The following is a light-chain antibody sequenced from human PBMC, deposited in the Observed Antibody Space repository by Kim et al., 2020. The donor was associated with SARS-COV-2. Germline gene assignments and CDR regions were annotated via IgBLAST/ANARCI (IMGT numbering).Light chain of an antibody. J-gene: IGKJ1*01. CDR1: QDIRNY. Sequence: ASVGDRDTITGRASQDIRNYLAWFQLKPGKSPKLLIYAASALQPGVPSRFSGSGSGTYFTLTVTSRQPEDVATYYCQKCDSAPWTFGQGTKVDIK. CDR2: AAS. V-gene: IGKV1-27*01. CDR3: QKCDSAPWT.